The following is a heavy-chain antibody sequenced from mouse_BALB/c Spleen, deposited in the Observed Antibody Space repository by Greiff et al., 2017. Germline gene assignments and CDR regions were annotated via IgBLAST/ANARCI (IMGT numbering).Heavy chain of an antibody. J-gene: IGHJ3*01. CDR2: ISYSGST. CDR1: GYSITSDYA. V-gene: IGHV3-2*02. D-gene: IGHD2-1*01. CDR3: ARKGGNYPAWFAY. Sequence: EVPVVESGPGLVKPSQSLSLTCTVTGYSITSDYAWNWIRQFPGNQLEWMGYISYSGSTSYNPSLKSRISINRDTSKNQFFLQLNSVTTEDTATYYCARKGGNYPAWFAYWGQGTLVTVSA.